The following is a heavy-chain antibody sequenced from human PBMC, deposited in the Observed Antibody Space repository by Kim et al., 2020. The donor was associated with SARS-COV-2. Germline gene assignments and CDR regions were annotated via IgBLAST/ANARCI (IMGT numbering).Heavy chain of an antibody. V-gene: IGHV1-46*01. CDR2: INPSGGST. Sequence: ASVKVSCKASGYTFTSYYMHWVRQAPGQGLEWMGIINPSGGSTSYAQKFQGRVTMTRDTSTSTVYMELSSLRSEDTAVYYCARDGSGLWFGELFGWFDPWGQGTLVTVSS. CDR1: GYTFTSYY. CDR3: ARDGSGLWFGELFGWFDP. D-gene: IGHD3-10*01. J-gene: IGHJ5*02.